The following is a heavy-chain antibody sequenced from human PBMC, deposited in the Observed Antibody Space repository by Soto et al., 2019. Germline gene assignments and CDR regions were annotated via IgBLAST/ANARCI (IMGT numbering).Heavy chain of an antibody. CDR2: ISYDGSNK. V-gene: IGHV3-30-3*01. CDR1: GFTFSSYA. Sequence: GGSLRLSCAASGFTFSSYAMHWVRQAPGKGLEWVAVISYDGSNKYYADSVKGRFTISRDNSKNTLYLQMNSLRAEDTAVYYCARDSADIVVVVAAPNKYYYGMDVWGQGTTVTVSS. J-gene: IGHJ6*02. CDR3: ARDSADIVVVVAAPNKYYYGMDV. D-gene: IGHD2-15*01.